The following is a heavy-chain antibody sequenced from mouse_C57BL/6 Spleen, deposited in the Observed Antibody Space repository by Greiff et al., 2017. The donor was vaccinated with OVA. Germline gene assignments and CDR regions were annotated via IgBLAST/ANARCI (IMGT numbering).Heavy chain of an antibody. Sequence: QVQLQQPGAELVKPGASVKLPCKASGYTFTSYWMQWVKQRPGQGLEWIGEIDPSDSYTNYNQKFKGKATLTVDTSSSTAYMQLSSLTSEDSAVYYCARSGNHYYAMDYWGQGTSVTVSS. J-gene: IGHJ4*01. CDR3: ARSGNHYYAMDY. V-gene: IGHV1-50*01. CDR1: GYTFTSYW. D-gene: IGHD2-1*01. CDR2: IDPSDSYT.